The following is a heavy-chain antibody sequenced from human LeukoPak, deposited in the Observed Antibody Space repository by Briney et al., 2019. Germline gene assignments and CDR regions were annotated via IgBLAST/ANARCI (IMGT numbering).Heavy chain of an antibody. Sequence: PSETLFLTCTVSGGSISSYYWSWIRQPPGKELEWIGYIYYSGSTTYNPSLKSRVTISVDTSKNQFSLRLSSVTAADTAVYYCARGFAYGDTGSFDYWGQGTLVTVSS. CDR2: IYYSGST. D-gene: IGHD4-17*01. CDR3: ARGFAYGDTGSFDY. CDR1: GGSISSYY. J-gene: IGHJ4*02. V-gene: IGHV4-59*01.